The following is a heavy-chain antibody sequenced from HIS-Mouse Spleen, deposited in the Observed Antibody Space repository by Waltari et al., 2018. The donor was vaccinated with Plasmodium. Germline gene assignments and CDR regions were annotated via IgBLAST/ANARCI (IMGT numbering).Heavy chain of an antibody. CDR2: ISGSGGST. J-gene: IGHJ4*02. CDR1: GFTFSSYA. D-gene: IGHD6-19*01. Sequence: EVQLLESGGGLVQPGGSLRLSCAASGFTFSSYAMSWVRQAPGKGLEWVSAISGSGGSTYYPDSVKGRFTISRDNSKNTLYLQMNSLRAEDTAVYDCAKDRPSSGWSFDYWGQGTLVTVSS. V-gene: IGHV3-23*01. CDR3: AKDRPSSGWSFDY.